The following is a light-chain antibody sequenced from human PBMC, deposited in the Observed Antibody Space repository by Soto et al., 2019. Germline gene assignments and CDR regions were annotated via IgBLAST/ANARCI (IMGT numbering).Light chain of an antibody. Sequence: QSALTQPRSVSGSPGQSVTISCTGTSSDVGGYNYVSWYQQHPGKAPKLMIYDVSKRPSGVPDRFSGSKSGNTASLTISGLHAEDDADYYYCSSAASNSLDVVFGGGTKLTVL. CDR3: CSSAASNSLDVV. J-gene: IGLJ2*01. CDR2: DVS. CDR1: SSDVGGYNY. V-gene: IGLV2-11*01.